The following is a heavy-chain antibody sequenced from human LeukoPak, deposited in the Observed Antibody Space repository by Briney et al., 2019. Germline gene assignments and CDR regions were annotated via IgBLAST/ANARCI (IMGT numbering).Heavy chain of an antibody. J-gene: IGHJ6*03. CDR3: ARWGRDIVVVPAASSAYYYYYYMDV. V-gene: IGHV3-21*01. Sequence: PGGSLRLSCAASGFTFSSYSMNWVRRSPGKGLEWVSSISSSSSYIYYVDSVKGRFTISRDNAKNSLYLQMNSLRAEDTAVYYCARWGRDIVVVPAASSAYYYYYYMDVWGKGTTVTISS. D-gene: IGHD2-2*01. CDR1: GFTFSSYS. CDR2: ISSSSSYI.